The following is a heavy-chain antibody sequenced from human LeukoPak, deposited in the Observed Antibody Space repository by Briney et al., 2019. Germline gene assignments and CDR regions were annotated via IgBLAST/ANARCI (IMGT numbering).Heavy chain of an antibody. Sequence: PGGSLRLSCAASGFTVSSNYMSWVRQAPGKGLEWVSVIYSGGSTYYADSVKGRFTISRDNPKNTLYLQMNSLRAEDTAVYYCARGELSYYYYGMDVWGQGTTVAVSS. J-gene: IGHJ6*02. D-gene: IGHD3-16*02. V-gene: IGHV3-53*01. CDR3: ARGELSYYYYGMDV. CDR2: IYSGGST. CDR1: GFTVSSNY.